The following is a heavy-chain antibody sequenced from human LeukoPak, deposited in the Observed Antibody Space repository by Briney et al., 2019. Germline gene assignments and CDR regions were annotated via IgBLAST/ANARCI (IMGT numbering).Heavy chain of an antibody. Sequence: ASVKVSCKASGYTFTSYYMHWVRQAPGQGLEWMGIINPSGGSTSYAQKFQGRVTMTGDTSTSTVYMELSSLRSEDTAVYYCARDDTVTYQGMDVWGQGTTVTVSS. CDR2: INPSGGST. J-gene: IGHJ6*02. CDR1: GYTFTSYY. CDR3: ARDDTVTYQGMDV. D-gene: IGHD4-17*01. V-gene: IGHV1-46*01.